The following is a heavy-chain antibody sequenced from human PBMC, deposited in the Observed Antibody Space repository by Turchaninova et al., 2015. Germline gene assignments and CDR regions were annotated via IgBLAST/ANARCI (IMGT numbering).Heavy chain of an antibody. V-gene: IGHV2-26*01. D-gene: IGHD3-10*01. CDR3: ARVYGSGSYSFYYYYGMDV. CDR1: GFSLSNARMG. Sequence: QVTLKESGPVLVKPTETLTLPSTASGFSLSNARMGVSWHRQPPGKTPECLAHIFSNDEKSYSTSLKSRLTSSKDTSKSQVVLTMTNMDPVDTATYYCARVYGSGSYSFYYYYGMDVWGQGTTVTVSS. CDR2: IFSNDEK. J-gene: IGHJ6*02.